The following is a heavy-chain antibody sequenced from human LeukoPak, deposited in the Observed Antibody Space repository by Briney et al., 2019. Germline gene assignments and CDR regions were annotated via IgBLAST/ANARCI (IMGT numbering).Heavy chain of an antibody. J-gene: IGHJ4*02. Sequence: GGSLRLSCAASGFTFSSYWMSWVRQAPGKGLEWVAYINQDGSEKYFVDSVKGRFTISRDHAKNSLYLQMNSLRAEDTAVYYCVRSSGDYWGQGTLVTVSS. V-gene: IGHV3-7*01. D-gene: IGHD6-25*01. CDR1: GFTFSSYW. CDR2: INQDGSEK. CDR3: VRSSGDY.